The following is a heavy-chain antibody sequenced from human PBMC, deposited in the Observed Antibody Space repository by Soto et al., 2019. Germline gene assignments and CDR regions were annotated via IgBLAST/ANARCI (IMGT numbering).Heavy chain of an antibody. V-gene: IGHV1-2*02. J-gene: IGHJ4*01. D-gene: IGHD2-15*01. Sequence: QVQLVQSGAEVKKPGASVKVSCKASGYTFTGYYMHWVRQAPGQGLEWMGWINPNSGGTNYAQKFQGRVTMTRDTSISTAYMELSRLRSDDTAVYYCARGPPIVVVVAALPDYWGHGTLVTVSS. CDR2: INPNSGGT. CDR1: GYTFTGYY. CDR3: ARGPPIVVVVAALPDY.